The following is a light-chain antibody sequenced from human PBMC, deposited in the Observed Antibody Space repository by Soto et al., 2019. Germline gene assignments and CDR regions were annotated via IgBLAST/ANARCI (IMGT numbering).Light chain of an antibody. Sequence: EIVLTQSPGTLSLSPGEGATLSCRASQSVTSNYLAWYQRKPGQAPRLLIYGTSNRATGIPVRFSGSGSATDYTLTISRLETEDFAVYYCHQYGYSPSTFGLGAKVDIK. CDR2: GTS. CDR3: HQYGYSPST. V-gene: IGKV3-20*01. J-gene: IGKJ1*01. CDR1: QSVTSNY.